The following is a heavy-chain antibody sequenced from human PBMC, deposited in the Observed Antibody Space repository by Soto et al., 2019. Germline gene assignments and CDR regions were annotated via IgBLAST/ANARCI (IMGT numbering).Heavy chain of an antibody. CDR3: ARENKDVNKSTSISSGFHGMDV. Sequence: PGGSLRLSCEGSGFTFRRHSMNWVRQAPGRGLEWVASISTSSSFIYYGDSVRGRFIISRDNAKNSLDLQMDSLRVEDTAVYYCARENKDVNKSTSISSGFHGMDVWGQGITVNVSS. CDR1: GFTFRRHS. J-gene: IGHJ6*02. CDR2: ISTSSSFI. D-gene: IGHD2-2*01. V-gene: IGHV3-21*01.